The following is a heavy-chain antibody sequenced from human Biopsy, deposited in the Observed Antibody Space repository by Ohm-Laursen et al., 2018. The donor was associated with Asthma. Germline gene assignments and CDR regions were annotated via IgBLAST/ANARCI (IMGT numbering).Heavy chain of an antibody. J-gene: IGHJ5*02. CDR2: INSVFGTT. CDR3: ARKAGSCISRTCYSLDL. V-gene: IGHV1-69*01. D-gene: IGHD2-2*01. CDR1: GDTFNTYV. Sequence: SSVKVSCKSLGDTFNTYVIGWVRQAPGQGLEWMGGINSVFGTTTYPQKFQDRVTITADDSTSTVYMELSSLRSEDTAVYYCARKAGSCISRTCYSLDLWGQGTLVTVSS.